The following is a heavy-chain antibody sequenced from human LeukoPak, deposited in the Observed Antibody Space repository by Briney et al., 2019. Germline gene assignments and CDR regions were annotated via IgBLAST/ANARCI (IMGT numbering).Heavy chain of an antibody. CDR2: IYTSGST. CDR3: ARGARAPYDIPDY. Sequence: PSQTLSLTCTVSGGSISSGSYYWSWIRQPAGKGLEWIGRIYTSGSTNYNPSLKSRVTISVDTSKNQFSLKRSSVTAADTAVYYCARGARAPYDIPDYWGQGTLVTVSS. V-gene: IGHV4-61*02. J-gene: IGHJ4*02. D-gene: IGHD3-9*01. CDR1: GGSISSGSYY.